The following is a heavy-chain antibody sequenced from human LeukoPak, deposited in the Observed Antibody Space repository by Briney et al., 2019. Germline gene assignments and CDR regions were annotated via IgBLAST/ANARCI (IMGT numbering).Heavy chain of an antibody. CDR1: GGTFSSYA. CDR2: IIPILGIA. V-gene: IGHV1-69*04. Sequence: GASVKVSCKASGGTFSSYAISWVRQAPGQGLEWMGRIIPILGIANYAQKFQGRVTITADKSTSTAYMELSSLRSEDTAVYYCASGIMITFGGVIVTPYYYYYGMDVWGQGTTVTVSS. J-gene: IGHJ6*02. D-gene: IGHD3-16*02. CDR3: ASGIMITFGGVIVTPYYYYYGMDV.